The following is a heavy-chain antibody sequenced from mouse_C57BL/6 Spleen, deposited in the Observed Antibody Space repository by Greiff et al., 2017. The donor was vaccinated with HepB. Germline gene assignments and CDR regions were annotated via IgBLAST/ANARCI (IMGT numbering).Heavy chain of an antibody. J-gene: IGHJ1*03. V-gene: IGHV1-80*01. D-gene: IGHD2-10*02. CDR2: IYPGDGDT. CDR3: ARWGYGNYRYFDV. CDR1: GYAFSSYW. Sequence: VQLQESGAELVKPGASVKISCKASGYAFSSYWMNWVKQRPGKGLEWIGQIYPGDGDTNYNGKFKGKATLTADKSSSTAYMQLSSLTSEDSAVYFCARWGYGNYRYFDVWGTGTTVTVSS.